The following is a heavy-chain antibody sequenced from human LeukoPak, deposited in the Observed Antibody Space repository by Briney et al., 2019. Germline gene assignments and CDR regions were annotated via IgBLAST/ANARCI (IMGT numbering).Heavy chain of an antibody. CDR3: ARASKCSGGSCYSH. J-gene: IGHJ4*02. Sequence: SVKVSCKASGGTFSSYAITCVRQAPGQGLEWMGGIIPIFGTANYAHKFQGRVTITADESTSTAYMELSSLRSEDTAVYFCARASKCSGGSCYSHWGRGTLVTVSS. V-gene: IGHV1-69*01. D-gene: IGHD2-15*01. CDR2: IIPIFGTA. CDR1: GGTFSSYA.